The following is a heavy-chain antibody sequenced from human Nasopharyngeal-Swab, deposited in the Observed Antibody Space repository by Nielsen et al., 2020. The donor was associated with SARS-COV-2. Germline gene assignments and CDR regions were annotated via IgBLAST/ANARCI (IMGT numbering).Heavy chain of an antibody. Sequence: GGSLRLSWAASGFTFCDYYMSWIHQAPGKGLEWVSYISSSSSYTNYAVSVKGRFTISRYNAKNSLYLQMNSLIAEDTDVYYCARGTATAWFDPWGQGTLVTVSS. CDR2: ISSSSSYT. CDR3: ARGTATAWFDP. CDR1: GFTFCDYY. J-gene: IGHJ5*02. D-gene: IGHD4-17*01. V-gene: IGHV3-11*05.